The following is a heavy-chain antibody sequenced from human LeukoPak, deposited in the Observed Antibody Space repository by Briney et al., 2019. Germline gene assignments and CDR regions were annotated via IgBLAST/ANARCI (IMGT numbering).Heavy chain of an antibody. J-gene: IGHJ4*02. V-gene: IGHV5-51*01. D-gene: IGHD6-19*01. CDR3: ARLIAVAGRGGYYFDY. CDR1: GYSFTSYW. Sequence: GESLKISCKGSGYSFTSYWIGWVRPMPGKGLERMGIIYPGDSDTRYSPSFQGQVTISADKSISTAYLQWSSLKASDTAMYYCARLIAVAGRGGYYFDYWGQGTLVTVSS. CDR2: IYPGDSDT.